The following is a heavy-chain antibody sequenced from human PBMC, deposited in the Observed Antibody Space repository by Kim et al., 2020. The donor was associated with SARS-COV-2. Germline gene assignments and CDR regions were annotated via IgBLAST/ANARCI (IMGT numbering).Heavy chain of an antibody. CDR2: IGTAGDT. CDR3: ARAGYGDYIGGAYYYYGMDV. Sequence: GGSLRLSCAASGFTFSSYDMHWVRQATGKGLEWVSAIGTAGDTYYPGSVKGRFTISRENAKNSLYLQMNSLRAGDTAVYYCARAGYGDYIGGAYYYYGMDVWGQGTTVTVSS. V-gene: IGHV3-13*01. D-gene: IGHD4-17*01. J-gene: IGHJ6*02. CDR1: GFTFSSYD.